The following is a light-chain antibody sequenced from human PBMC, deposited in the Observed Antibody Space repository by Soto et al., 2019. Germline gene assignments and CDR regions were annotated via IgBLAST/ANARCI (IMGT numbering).Light chain of an antibody. CDR2: SAS. Sequence: ELVRTQSHATLSLSPGPRSTPSGRASQSVSSKLAWYQQRPGQAPRLLIYSASTRATGIPARFSGSGSGTEFTLTISSLQSEDFAVYDCHQYNHWLTWTFGQGTKVDIK. V-gene: IGKV3-15*01. CDR3: HQYNHWLTWT. CDR1: QSVSSK. J-gene: IGKJ1*01.